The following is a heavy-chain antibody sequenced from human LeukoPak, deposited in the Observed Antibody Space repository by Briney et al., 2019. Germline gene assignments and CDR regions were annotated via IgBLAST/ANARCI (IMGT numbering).Heavy chain of an antibody. Sequence: SETLSLTCTVSGGSFSTYYWSWIRQPAGKGLEWIGHIYTSGSTNYNPSLKSRVTISVDTSKNQFSLKLSSVTAADTAVYYCATGGPANYYGSGSFDYRGQGTLVTVSS. CDR1: GGSFSTYY. CDR3: ATGGPANYYGSGSFDY. D-gene: IGHD3-10*01. CDR2: IYTSGST. V-gene: IGHV4-4*07. J-gene: IGHJ4*02.